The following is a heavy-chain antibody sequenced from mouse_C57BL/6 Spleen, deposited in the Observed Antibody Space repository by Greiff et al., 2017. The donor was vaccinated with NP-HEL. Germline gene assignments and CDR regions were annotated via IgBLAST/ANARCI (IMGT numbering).Heavy chain of an antibody. V-gene: IGHV1-52*01. CDR2: IDPSDSET. CDR1: GYTFTSYW. CDR3: ARSRYDYDGAMDY. J-gene: IGHJ4*01. D-gene: IGHD2-4*01. Sequence: QVQLQQPGAELVRPGSSVKLSCKASGYTFTSYWMHWVKQRPIQGLEWIGNIDPSDSETHYNQKFKDKATLTVDKSSITAYMQLSSLTSEDSAVYYCARSRYDYDGAMDYWGQGTSVTVSS.